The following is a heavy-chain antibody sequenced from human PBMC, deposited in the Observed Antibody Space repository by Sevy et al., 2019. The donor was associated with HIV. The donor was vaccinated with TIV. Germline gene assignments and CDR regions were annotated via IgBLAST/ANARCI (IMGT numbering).Heavy chain of an antibody. CDR2: IKADGSEK. V-gene: IGHV3-7*01. J-gene: IGHJ5*02. CDR3: VRSEWDQWVYSNWCDP. D-gene: IGHD1-26*01. CDR1: GFSFSSYW. Sequence: GGSLRLSCGVSGFSFSSYWMSWVRQAPGKGLEWVATIKADGSEKQYVDSVKGRFTISRDNGKNSLYLQMNSLRSDDTAVYYCVRSEWDQWVYSNWCDPWGQGTLVTVSS.